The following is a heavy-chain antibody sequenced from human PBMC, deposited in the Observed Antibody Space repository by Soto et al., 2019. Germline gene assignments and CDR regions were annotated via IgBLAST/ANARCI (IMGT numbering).Heavy chain of an antibody. CDR2: IWYDGSNK. D-gene: IGHD6-13*01. J-gene: IGHJ6*04. CDR3: ARDKAAAGYYYYGMDV. Sequence: GGSLRLSCAASGFTFSSYGMHWVRQAPGKGLEWVAVIWYDGSNKYYADSVKGRFTISRDNSKNTLYLQMNSLRAEDTAVYYCARDKAAAGYYYYGMDVWGKGTTVTVSS. V-gene: IGHV3-33*01. CDR1: GFTFSSYG.